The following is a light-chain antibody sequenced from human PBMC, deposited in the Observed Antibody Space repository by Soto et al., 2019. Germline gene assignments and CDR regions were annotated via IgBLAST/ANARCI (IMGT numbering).Light chain of an antibody. J-gene: IGKJ1*01. CDR1: QSISSW. V-gene: IGKV1-5*01. CDR2: DAS. Sequence: DIQMTQSPSTLSASVGDRVTITCRASQSISSWLAWYQQKPGKAPKLLIYDASSLESGVPSRFSGSGSGTDFTLTIASPQPDDFATYYCQQYETFSGTFGPGTKVDI. CDR3: QQYETFSGT.